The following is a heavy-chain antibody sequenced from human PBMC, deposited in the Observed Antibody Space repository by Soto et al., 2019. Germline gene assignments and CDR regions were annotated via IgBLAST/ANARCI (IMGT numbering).Heavy chain of an antibody. Sequence: EVQLLESGGGLVQPGGSLRLSCAASGFTFSSYSMTWVRQAPGKGLEWVSAIRECGGTTKYAVSVKGRFTIPRHNYKNGVYLQMNSLSAEDTAIYYCAKKYPGVTSPFVHWGQGTLVTVSS. V-gene: IGHV3-23*01. CDR1: GFTFSSYS. CDR3: AKKYPGVTSPFVH. J-gene: IGHJ4*02. D-gene: IGHD4-17*01. CDR2: IRECGGTT.